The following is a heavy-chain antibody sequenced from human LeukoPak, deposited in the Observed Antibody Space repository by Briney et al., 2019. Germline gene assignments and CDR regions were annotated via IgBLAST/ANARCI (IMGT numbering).Heavy chain of an antibody. CDR1: GYTFTSYG. Sequence: GASVKVSCKASGYTFTSYGISWVRQAPGQGLEWMGWISAYNGNTNYAQKLQGRVTMTTDTSTSTAYMELRSLRSDDTAVYYCARDRRWDLLWFGELSYFDYWGQGTLVTVSS. J-gene: IGHJ4*02. CDR3: ARDRRWDLLWFGELSYFDY. CDR2: ISAYNGNT. D-gene: IGHD3-10*01. V-gene: IGHV1-18*01.